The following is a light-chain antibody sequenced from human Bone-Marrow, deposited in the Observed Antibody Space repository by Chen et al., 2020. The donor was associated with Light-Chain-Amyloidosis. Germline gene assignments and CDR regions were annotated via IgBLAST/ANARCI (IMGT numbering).Light chain of an antibody. CDR2: STN. Sequence: QTVVTQEPSFSVSPGGTVTLTCGLSSGSVSTNYYPAWYQQTPGQAPRTLIYSTNTRASGVPDRFSGSILGNKAALTITGAQADDESDYYCALYVGSGIWVFGGGTKLTVL. J-gene: IGLJ3*02. V-gene: IGLV8-61*01. CDR1: SGSVSTNYY. CDR3: ALYVGSGIWV.